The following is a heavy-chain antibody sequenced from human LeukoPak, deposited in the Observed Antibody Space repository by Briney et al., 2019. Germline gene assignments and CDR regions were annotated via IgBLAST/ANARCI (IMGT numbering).Heavy chain of an antibody. CDR1: GGSISSYY. J-gene: IGHJ3*02. CDR3: ARLRPVAGYDAFDI. Sequence: SETLSLTCSVSGGSISSYYWSWIRQPPGKGLEWIGYIYYSGSTNYNPSLKSRVTMSVDTSKNQFSLKLTSVTAADTAVYYCARLRPVAGYDAFDIWGHGTMVAVSS. D-gene: IGHD6-19*01. V-gene: IGHV4-59*08. CDR2: IYYSGST.